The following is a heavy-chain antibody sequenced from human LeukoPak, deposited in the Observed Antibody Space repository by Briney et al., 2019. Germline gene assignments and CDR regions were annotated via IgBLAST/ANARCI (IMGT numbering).Heavy chain of an antibody. D-gene: IGHD3-22*01. V-gene: IGHV3-30*18. Sequence: PGRSLRLSCAASGFTFSSYGMHWVRQAPGKGLEWVAVISYDGSNKYYADSVKGRFTISRDNSKNTLYLQMNSLRAEDTAVYYCAKDKGYYYDSSGYCFDYWGQGTLVTVSS. CDR3: AKDKGYYYDSSGYCFDY. CDR1: GFTFSSYG. CDR2: ISYDGSNK. J-gene: IGHJ4*02.